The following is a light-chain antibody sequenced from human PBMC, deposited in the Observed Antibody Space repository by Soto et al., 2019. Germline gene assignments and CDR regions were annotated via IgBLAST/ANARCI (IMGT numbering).Light chain of an antibody. V-gene: IGKV3-20*01. J-gene: IGKJ5*01. CDR3: QQYGSSIT. CDR2: GAS. CDR1: QSVSSSY. Sequence: EIVLTQSPGTLSLSPGERATLSCRASQSVSSSYLAWYQQKPGQAPRLLIYGASSRATGIPDRFSGSGSGTDFTLTLSRLEPEDFPVYYCQQYGSSITFGQGTRLEIK.